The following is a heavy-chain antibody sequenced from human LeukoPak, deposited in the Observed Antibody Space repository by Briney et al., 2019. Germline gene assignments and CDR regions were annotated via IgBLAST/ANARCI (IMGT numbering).Heavy chain of an antibody. CDR2: IYPGDSDT. J-gene: IGHJ4*02. D-gene: IGHD3-10*01. V-gene: IGHV5-51*01. Sequence: GESLKISCKASGYSFTNYSIGWVRQMSGKGLERMGIIYPGDSDTRYSPSFQGQVTISADKSISTAYLQWSSLKASDTAMYYCARAHGSGSYSYWGQGTLVTVSS. CDR3: ARAHGSGSYSY. CDR1: GYSFTNYS.